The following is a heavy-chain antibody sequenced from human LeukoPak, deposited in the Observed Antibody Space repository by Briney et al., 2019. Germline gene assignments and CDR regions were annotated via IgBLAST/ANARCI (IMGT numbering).Heavy chain of an antibody. CDR3: ARGMYYDSSGYRRG. D-gene: IGHD3-22*01. CDR2: INPNSGGT. V-gene: IGHV1-2*02. CDR1: GYTFTGYY. J-gene: IGHJ4*02. Sequence: ASVKVSFKASGYTFTGYYMHWVRQAPGQGREWMGWINPNSGGTNYAQKFQGRVTMTRDTSISTAYMELSRLRSDDTAVYYCARGMYYDSSGYRRGWGQGTLVIVSS.